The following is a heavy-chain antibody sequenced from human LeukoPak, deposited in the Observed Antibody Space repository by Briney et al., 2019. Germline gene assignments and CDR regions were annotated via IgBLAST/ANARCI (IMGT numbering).Heavy chain of an antibody. CDR2: INPNSGGT. D-gene: IGHD3-22*01. CDR1: GYTFTGYY. CDR3: ARLNYYDSSGTGLDP. Sequence: GASVKVSXKASGYTFTGYYMHWVRQAPGQGLEWMGWINPNSGGTNYAQKFQGRVTMTRDTSISTAYMELSRLRSDDTAVYYCARLNYYDSSGTGLDPWGQGTLVTVSS. J-gene: IGHJ5*02. V-gene: IGHV1-2*02.